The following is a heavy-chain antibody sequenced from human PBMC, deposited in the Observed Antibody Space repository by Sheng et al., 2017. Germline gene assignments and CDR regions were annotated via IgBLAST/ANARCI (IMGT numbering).Heavy chain of an antibody. D-gene: IGHD3-16*01. V-gene: IGHV3-23*04. CDR3: AKWDFGAGGLYRPSWFDP. Sequence: EVQLVESGGGLVQPGGSLRLSCAASGFTFSSYAMSWVRQAPGKGLEWVSAISGSGGSTYYADSVKGRFTISRDNSKNTLYLQMNSLRAEDTAVYYCAKWDFGAGGLYRPSWFDPWGQGTLVTVSS. CDR1: GFTFSSYA. J-gene: IGHJ5*02. CDR2: ISGSGGST.